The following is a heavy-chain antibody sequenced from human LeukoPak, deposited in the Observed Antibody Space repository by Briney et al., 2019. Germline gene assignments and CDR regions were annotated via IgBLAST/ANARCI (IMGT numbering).Heavy chain of an antibody. CDR3: ARRGGFYYDIDY. D-gene: IGHD3-22*01. CDR2: INAGNGNT. J-gene: IGHJ4*02. Sequence: ASVKVSCKASGYTFTSYAMHWVRQAPGQGLEWMGWINAGNGNTKYSQKFQGRVTITRDTSASTAYMELSSLRSEDTAVYYCARRGGFYYDIDYWGQGTLVTVSS. V-gene: IGHV1-3*01. CDR1: GYTFTSYA.